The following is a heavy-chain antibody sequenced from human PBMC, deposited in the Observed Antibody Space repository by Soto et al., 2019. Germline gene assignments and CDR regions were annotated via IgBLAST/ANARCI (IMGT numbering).Heavy chain of an antibody. CDR1: GGTFSSYA. J-gene: IGHJ3*02. CDR2: IIPIFGTA. Sequence: SVKVSCKASGGTFSSYAIGWVRQAPGQGLEWMGGIIPIFGTANYAQKFQGRVTITADESTSTAYMELSSLRSEDTAVYYCARERGYSSGYYYPDAFDIWGQGTMVTVSS. D-gene: IGHD3-22*01. V-gene: IGHV1-69*13. CDR3: ARERGYSSGYYYPDAFDI.